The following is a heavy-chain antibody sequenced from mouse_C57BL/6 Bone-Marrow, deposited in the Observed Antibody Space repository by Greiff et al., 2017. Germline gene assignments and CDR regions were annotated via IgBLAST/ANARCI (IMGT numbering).Heavy chain of an antibody. CDR2: ISGGGGDT. Sequence: DVMLVESGGGLVKPGGSLKLSCAASGFTFSSYTMSWVRQTPEKRLEWVASISGGGGDTYYPDSVTGRFTISRDNAKNTLYLQLSSIRSEDTALYYCARPYYSNYGFAYWGQGTLVTVSA. CDR3: ARPYYSNYGFAY. J-gene: IGHJ3*01. V-gene: IGHV5-9*01. D-gene: IGHD2-5*01. CDR1: GFTFSSYT.